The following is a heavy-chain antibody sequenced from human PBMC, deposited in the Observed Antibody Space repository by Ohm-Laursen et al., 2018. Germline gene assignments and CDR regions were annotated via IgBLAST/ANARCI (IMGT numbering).Heavy chain of an antibody. Sequence: SETLSLTCPVSGASISTHYWSWIRQPAGKGLEWIGRIYASGITNYNPSLKSRLTMSVDTSKNSFSLKLDSLTAADTAVYYCARAPGYGYDFDSWGHGTLVSVSS. CDR2: IYASGIT. J-gene: IGHJ4*01. D-gene: IGHD5-18*01. CDR3: ARAPGYGYDFDS. V-gene: IGHV4-4*07. CDR1: GASISTHY.